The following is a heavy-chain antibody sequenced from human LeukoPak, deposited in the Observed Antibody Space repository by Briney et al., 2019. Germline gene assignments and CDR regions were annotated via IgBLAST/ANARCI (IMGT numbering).Heavy chain of an antibody. J-gene: IGHJ2*01. CDR1: GASIRNYY. Sequence: SETLSLTCTVSGASIRNYYWSWTRQPPGKGLEWIGHIYHSGVTNYNPSLKSRVAISVDTSKNQFSLKLSSVTAADTALYYCARVADRGVIGFFDLWGRDTLVTVSS. V-gene: IGHV4-59*01. D-gene: IGHD3-16*02. CDR3: ARVADRGVIGFFDL. CDR2: IYHSGVT.